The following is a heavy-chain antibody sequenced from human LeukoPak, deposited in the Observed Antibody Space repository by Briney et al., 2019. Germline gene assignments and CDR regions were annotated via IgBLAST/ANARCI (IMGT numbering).Heavy chain of an antibody. J-gene: IGHJ4*02. Sequence: GGSLRLSCAASGFTFSDYYMSWIRQAPGKGLEWVSYISSSGSTIYYADSVKGRFTISRDNAKNSLYLQMNSLRAEDTAVYYCARALNGGELPDIIDYWGQGTLVTVSS. CDR1: GFTFSDYY. CDR2: ISSSGSTI. D-gene: IGHD1-26*01. V-gene: IGHV3-11*04. CDR3: ARALNGGELPDIIDY.